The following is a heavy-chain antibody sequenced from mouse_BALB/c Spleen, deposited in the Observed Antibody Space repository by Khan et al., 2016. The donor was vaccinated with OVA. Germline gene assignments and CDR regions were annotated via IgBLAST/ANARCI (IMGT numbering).Heavy chain of an antibody. CDR1: GFSLTSYG. J-gene: IGHJ3*01. V-gene: IGHV2-3*01. D-gene: IGHD1-1*01. CDR2: IWGDGST. CDR3: ALYYYGRAWFAY. Sequence: QVQLKESGPGLVAPSQSLSITCTVSGFSLTSYGVGWVRQPPGKGLEWLGAIWGDGSTNYHSALISRLNINKDNSKSQVFLKLNSLQTDDTATYYCALYYYGRAWFAYWGQGTLVTVSA.